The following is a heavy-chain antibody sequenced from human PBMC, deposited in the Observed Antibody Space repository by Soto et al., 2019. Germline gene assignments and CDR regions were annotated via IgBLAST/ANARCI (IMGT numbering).Heavy chain of an antibody. CDR1: GFTFSDYY. V-gene: IGHV3-11*06. CDR3: ARDTYYYDSSGYGGHAFDI. Sequence: PGGSLRLSCGASGFTFSDYYISWIRQAPGKGLEWVSYISSSSSYTNYADSVKGRFTISRDNAKNSLYLQMNSLRAEDTAVYYCARDTYYYDSSGYGGHAFDIWRQGTMVPVSS. CDR2: ISSSSSYT. J-gene: IGHJ3*02. D-gene: IGHD3-22*01.